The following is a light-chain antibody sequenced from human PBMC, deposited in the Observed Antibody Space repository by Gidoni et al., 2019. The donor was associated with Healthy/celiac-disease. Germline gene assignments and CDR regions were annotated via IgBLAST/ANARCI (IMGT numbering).Light chain of an antibody. CDR1: QSVSST. CDR2: GAS. CDR3: QQYNNWHPWT. J-gene: IGKJ1*01. Sequence: ELVLTQSPATLSVSPGARATLSCRARQSVSSTLAWYHQRPGQAPRLLIYGASIRATGIPARFSGSGSGTEFTLTISSLRSEDFAVYYCQQYNNWHPWTFGQXTKVEIK. V-gene: IGKV3D-15*01.